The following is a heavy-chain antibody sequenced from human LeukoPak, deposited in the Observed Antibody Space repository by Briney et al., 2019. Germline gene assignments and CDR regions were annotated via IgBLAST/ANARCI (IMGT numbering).Heavy chain of an antibody. CDR3: ASRLRSSWYQYYYYGMDV. V-gene: IGHV4-39*07. J-gene: IGHJ6*02. Sequence: SETLSLTCSVSGDSISGSPDYWGWIRQAPGKGLEWIGSIYYSGSTHYNPSLKSRVTVSVDTSKNQFSLKLSSVTAADTAVYYCASRLRSSWYQYYYYGMDVWGQGTTVTVSS. D-gene: IGHD6-13*01. CDR2: IYYSGST. CDR1: GDSISGSPDY.